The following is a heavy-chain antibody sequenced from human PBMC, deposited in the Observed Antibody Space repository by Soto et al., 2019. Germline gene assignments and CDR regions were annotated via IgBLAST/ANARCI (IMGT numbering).Heavy chain of an antibody. CDR2: INAANGDT. CDR3: ARKDYYGSGTYHFDY. V-gene: IGHV1-3*01. Sequence: ASVEVCCKSSGDTFATFPMHWVRQAPGQNLEWMGWINAANGDTGYSQNFQGRVTITRDTTASTAYMELSGLRSEDTAVYFCARKDYYGSGTYHFDYWGQGTLVTVSS. D-gene: IGHD3-10*01. J-gene: IGHJ4*02. CDR1: GDTFATFP.